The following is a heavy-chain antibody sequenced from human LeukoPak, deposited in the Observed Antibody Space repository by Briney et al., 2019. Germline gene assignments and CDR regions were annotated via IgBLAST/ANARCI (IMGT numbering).Heavy chain of an antibody. J-gene: IGHJ4*02. Sequence: PGGSLRLSCSPSGFTFSASGMHWVRQVPDKGLEWVAGIWYDGSKKYYADSVKGRFTISRGKNTLYLQMNSLRAEDSAVYYCARDRAWGGSCYDSWGQGTLVTVSS. CDR2: IWYDGSKK. CDR3: ARDRAWGGSCYDS. D-gene: IGHD2-15*01. CDR1: GFTFSASG. V-gene: IGHV3-33*01.